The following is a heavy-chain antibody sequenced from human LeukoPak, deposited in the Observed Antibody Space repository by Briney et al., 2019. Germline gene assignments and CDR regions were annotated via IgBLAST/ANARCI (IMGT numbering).Heavy chain of an antibody. CDR3: ARTIEMATISYFDY. V-gene: IGHV3-48*03. CDR1: GFTFSSYE. Sequence: GGSLRLSCAVSGFTFSSYEMNWVRQAPGKGLEWVSYISSSDSTIYYADSVKGRFTISRDNAKNSLYLQMNSLRAGDTAVYYCARTIEMATISYFDYWGQGTLVTVSS. CDR2: ISSSDSTI. D-gene: IGHD5-24*01. J-gene: IGHJ4*02.